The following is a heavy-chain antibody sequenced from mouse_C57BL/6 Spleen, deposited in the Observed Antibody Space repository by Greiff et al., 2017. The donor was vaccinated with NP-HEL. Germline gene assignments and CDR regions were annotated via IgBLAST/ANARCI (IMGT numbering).Heavy chain of an antibody. Sequence: EVKLMESGPGLVKPSQSLSLTCSVTGYSITSGYYWNWIRQFPGNKLEWMGYISYDGSNNYNPSLKNRISITRDTSKNQFFLKLNSVTTEDTATYYCAWSNYGRGFDYWGQGTTLTVSS. D-gene: IGHD1-2*01. CDR2: ISYDGSN. J-gene: IGHJ2*01. V-gene: IGHV3-6*01. CDR1: GYSITSGYY. CDR3: AWSNYGRGFDY.